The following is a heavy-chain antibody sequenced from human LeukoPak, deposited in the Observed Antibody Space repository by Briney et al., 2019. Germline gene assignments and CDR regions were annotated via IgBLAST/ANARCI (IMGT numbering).Heavy chain of an antibody. V-gene: IGHV3-33*01. CDR3: ARGIAAAGNPNWFDP. CDR1: GFIFSSYA. J-gene: IGHJ5*02. D-gene: IGHD6-13*01. CDR2: IWSDGSNK. Sequence: GGSLRLSCAASGFIFSSYAMHWVRQAPGTGLGWVAVIWSDGSNKYYADSVKGRFTISRDNSKNTLYLQMNSLRAEDTAVYYCARGIAAAGNPNWFDPWGQGTLVTVSS.